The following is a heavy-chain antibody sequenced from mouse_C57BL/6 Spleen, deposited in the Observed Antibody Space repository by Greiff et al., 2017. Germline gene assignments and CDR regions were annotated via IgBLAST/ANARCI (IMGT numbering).Heavy chain of an antibody. CDR1: GYTFTDYY. D-gene: IGHD3-2*02. V-gene: IGHV1-19*01. J-gene: IGHJ3*01. CDR2: INPYNGGT. CDR3: ASRGDSSGPWFAY. Sequence: EVQLQESGPVLVKPGASVKMSCKASGYTFTDYYMNWVKQSHGKSLERIGVINPYNGGTSYNQKFKGKATLTVDKSASTAYLELNGLTSEDSAVYYCASRGDSSGPWFAYWGQGTLVTVSA.